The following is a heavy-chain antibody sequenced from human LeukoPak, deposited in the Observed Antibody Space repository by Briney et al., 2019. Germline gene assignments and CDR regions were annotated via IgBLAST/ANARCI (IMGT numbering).Heavy chain of an antibody. CDR2: IYHSGST. Sequence: SETLSLTCTVSGYSISSGYYWGWIRQPPGKGLEWIGIIYHSGSTYYNPSLKSRVTISVDTSKNQFSLKLSSVTAADTAVYYCARQEVYCSSTSCYARGYSYGTFFDYWGQGTLVTVSS. CDR3: ARQEVYCSSTSCYARGYSYGTFFDY. D-gene: IGHD2-2*01. V-gene: IGHV4-38-2*02. J-gene: IGHJ4*02. CDR1: GYSISSGYY.